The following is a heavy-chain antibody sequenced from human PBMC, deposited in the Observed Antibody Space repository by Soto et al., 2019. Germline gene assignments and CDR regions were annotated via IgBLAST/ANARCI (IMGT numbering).Heavy chain of an antibody. CDR3: ARDMFIGNTVTTSLGYYGMDV. Sequence: SETLSLTCTVSGVSFSSGDYYWSWIRQPPGKGLEWIGYIYYSDSTYSNPSLKSRVTISVDTSKNQFSLKLSSVTAADTAVYYCARDMFIGNTVTTSLGYYGMDVWGQGTTVTVSS. CDR2: IYYSDST. J-gene: IGHJ6*02. D-gene: IGHD4-17*01. CDR1: GVSFSSGDYY. V-gene: IGHV4-30-4*02.